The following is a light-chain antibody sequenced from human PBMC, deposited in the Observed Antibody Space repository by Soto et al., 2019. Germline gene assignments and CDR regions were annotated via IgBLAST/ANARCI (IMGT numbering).Light chain of an antibody. Sequence: QSVLTQPPSVSGAPGQRVTISCTGSSSNIGAGYDVHWYQQLPGTAPKLLIYVNSNRPSGVPDRFSGSKSGTSASLAITGLQAEDEADYFCQSYDSSLSGVLFGGGTKLTDL. CDR2: VNS. CDR3: QSYDSSLSGVL. CDR1: SSNIGAGYD. V-gene: IGLV1-40*01. J-gene: IGLJ2*01.